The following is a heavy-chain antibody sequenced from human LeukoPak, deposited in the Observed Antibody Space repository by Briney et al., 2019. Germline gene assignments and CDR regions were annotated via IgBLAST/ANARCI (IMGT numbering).Heavy chain of an antibody. D-gene: IGHD2-15*01. Sequence: GGSLRLSCAASGFTFSSYSMNWVRQAPGKGLEWVSSISSSSSYIYYADSVKGRFPISRDNAKNSLYLQMNSLRAEDTAVYYCARDKSRYCSGGSCYGWFDPWGQGTLVTVSS. CDR2: ISSSSSYI. CDR3: ARDKSRYCSGGSCYGWFDP. J-gene: IGHJ5*02. V-gene: IGHV3-21*01. CDR1: GFTFSSYS.